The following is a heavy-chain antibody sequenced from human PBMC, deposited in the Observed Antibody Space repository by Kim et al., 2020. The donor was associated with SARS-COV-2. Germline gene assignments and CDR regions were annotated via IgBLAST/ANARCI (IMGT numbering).Heavy chain of an antibody. J-gene: IGHJ4*02. CDR2: IYYNGNT. CDR3: ATRLRSGWNFDY. D-gene: IGHD6-25*01. CDR1: GDSISSYY. Sequence: SETLSLTCTVSGDSISSYYWSWIRQPPGQGLEWIGYIYYNGNTNYNPSLKTRATISLDTSKNQFSLKLSSVTAADTAMYYCATRLRSGWNFDYWGQGTL. V-gene: IGHV4-59*01.